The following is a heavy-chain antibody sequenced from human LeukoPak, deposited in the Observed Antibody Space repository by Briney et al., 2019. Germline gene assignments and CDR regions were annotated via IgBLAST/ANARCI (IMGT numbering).Heavy chain of an antibody. D-gene: IGHD3-3*01. V-gene: IGHV1-8*01. Sequence: ASVKVSCKASGYTFTSYDINWVRQATGQGLEWMGWMNPNSGNTGYAQKFQGRVTMTRNTSISTAYMELSSLRSEDTAVYYCARGQLRRGDFWSGYYHYSLDYWGQGTLVTVSS. CDR1: GYTFTSYD. CDR3: ARGQLRRGDFWSGYYHYSLDY. J-gene: IGHJ4*02. CDR2: MNPNSGNT.